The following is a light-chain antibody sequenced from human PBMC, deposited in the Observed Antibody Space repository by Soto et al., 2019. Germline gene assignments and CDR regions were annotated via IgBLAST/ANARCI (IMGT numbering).Light chain of an antibody. Sequence: IVLTQSPATLSLSPGARATLSCRASQSVSSYLAWYQQKPGQAPRLLIYDASNRATGIPARFSGSGSGTDFTLTISSLEPEDFAVYYCQQRSNWLTFGGGTKVDIK. CDR3: QQRSNWLT. CDR2: DAS. J-gene: IGKJ4*01. CDR1: QSVSSY. V-gene: IGKV3-11*01.